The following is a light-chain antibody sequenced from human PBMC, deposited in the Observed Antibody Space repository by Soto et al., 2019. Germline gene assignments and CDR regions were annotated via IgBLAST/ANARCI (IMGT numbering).Light chain of an antibody. V-gene: IGLV1-44*01. Sequence: QSVLTQPPSASGPPGQRVTISCSGRASNIGSNFVSWYQVVPGKAPKLLIYTNSHRPSGVPDRFSGSRSGTSASLDISGLQSDDEADYFCATWDDNVKGPVFGGGTKVTVL. CDR2: TNS. CDR3: ATWDDNVKGPV. CDR1: ASNIGSNF. J-gene: IGLJ2*01.